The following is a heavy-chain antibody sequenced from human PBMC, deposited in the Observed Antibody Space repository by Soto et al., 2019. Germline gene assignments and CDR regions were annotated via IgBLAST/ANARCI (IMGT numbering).Heavy chain of an antibody. V-gene: IGHV3-30*18. CDR1: GFTFSSYG. Sequence: GGSLRLSCAASGFTFSSYGMHWVRQAPGKGLEWVAVISYDGSNKYYADSVKGRFTISRDNSKNTLYLQMNSLRAEDTAVYYCAKDPGSSWPRPLYGMDVWGQGTTVTVSS. D-gene: IGHD6-13*01. CDR3: AKDPGSSWPRPLYGMDV. CDR2: ISYDGSNK. J-gene: IGHJ6*02.